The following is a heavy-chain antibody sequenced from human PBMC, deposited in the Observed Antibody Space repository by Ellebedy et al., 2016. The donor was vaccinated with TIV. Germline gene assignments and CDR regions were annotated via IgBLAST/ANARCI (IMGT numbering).Heavy chain of an antibody. J-gene: IGHJ4*02. CDR3: IRHVEWDRGY. CDR1: GFAFSDSA. Sequence: GESLKISCAASGFAFSDSAMQWVRQAPGKGLEWVGRIRRRQHNYATQYGASVQGRFTISRDDSENTAYLHMNSLKTEDTAVYYCIRHVEWDRGYWGQGILVTVSS. V-gene: IGHV3-73*01. D-gene: IGHD1-26*01. CDR2: IRRRQHNYAT.